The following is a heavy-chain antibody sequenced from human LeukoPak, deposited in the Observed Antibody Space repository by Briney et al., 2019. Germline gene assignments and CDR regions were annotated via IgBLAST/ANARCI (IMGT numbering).Heavy chain of an antibody. CDR1: GGTFSSYA. J-gene: IGHJ5*02. Sequence: ASVKVSCKASGGTFSSYAISWVRQAPGQGLEWMGGFDPEDGETIYAQKFQGRVTMTEDTSTDTAYMELSSLRSEDTAVYYCARGHSSGYENWWFDPWGQGTLVTVSS. CDR3: ARGHSSGYENWWFDP. CDR2: FDPEDGET. V-gene: IGHV1-24*01. D-gene: IGHD3-22*01.